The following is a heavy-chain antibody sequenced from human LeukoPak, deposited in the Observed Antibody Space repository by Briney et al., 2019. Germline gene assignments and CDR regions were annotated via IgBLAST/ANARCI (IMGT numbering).Heavy chain of an antibody. J-gene: IGHJ6*02. D-gene: IGHD2-2*01. CDR2: MNPNSGNT. Sequence: ASVKVSCKASGYTFTSYDINWVRQATGQGLEWMGWMNPNSGNTGYAQKFQGRVTMTRNTSISTAYMELSSLRSEDTAVYYCARGTTYCSSNSCHYYYYGMDVWGQGTTVTVSS. CDR3: ARGTTYCSSNSCHYYYYGMDV. V-gene: IGHV1-8*01. CDR1: GYTFTSYD.